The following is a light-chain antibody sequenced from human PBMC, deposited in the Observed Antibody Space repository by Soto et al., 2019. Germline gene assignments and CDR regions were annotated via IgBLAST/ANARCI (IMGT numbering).Light chain of an antibody. J-gene: IGKJ1*01. Sequence: VWTQSQGALSLSPGESATLSCRASQSVSDTHVAWYQQRPGQAPRLLIYGASSRVTVIPDRFSGSGSGTDFTLTITRLETEDLAVYYCQQYGSSPWTFGQGTKGDIK. V-gene: IGKV3-20*01. CDR2: GAS. CDR1: QSVSDTH. CDR3: QQYGSSPWT.